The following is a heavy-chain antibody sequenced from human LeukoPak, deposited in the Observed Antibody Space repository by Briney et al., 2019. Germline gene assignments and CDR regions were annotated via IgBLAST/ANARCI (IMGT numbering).Heavy chain of an antibody. CDR1: GFTVSSND. CDR2: IHIGNST. J-gene: IGHJ4*02. V-gene: IGHV3-66*01. D-gene: IGHD3-10*01. Sequence: PGGSLRLSCAASGFTVSSNDMSWVRQAPGKGLEWVSIIHIGNSTYYADSVKGRFTISRDNSKNTLYLQMNSLRAEDTAVYYCAKDALHYYGSGSYDYWGQGTLVTVSS. CDR3: AKDALHYYGSGSYDY.